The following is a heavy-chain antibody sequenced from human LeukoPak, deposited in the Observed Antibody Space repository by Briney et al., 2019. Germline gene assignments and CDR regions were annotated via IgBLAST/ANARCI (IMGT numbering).Heavy chain of an antibody. J-gene: IGHJ5*02. CDR3: ARQISPSAGWFDP. Sequence: GESLKISCKGSGYSFTSSWIGWVRQMPGKGLEWMGIIYPGDSDARYSPSFQSQVTISADKSISTAYLQWSSLKASDTAMYYCARQISPSAGWFDPWGQGTLVTVSS. CDR2: IYPGDSDA. D-gene: IGHD2/OR15-2a*01. V-gene: IGHV5-51*01. CDR1: GYSFTSSW.